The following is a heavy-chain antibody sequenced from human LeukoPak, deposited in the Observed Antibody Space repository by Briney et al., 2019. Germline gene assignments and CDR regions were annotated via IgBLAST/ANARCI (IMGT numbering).Heavy chain of an antibody. CDR1: GFTFSSFA. V-gene: IGHV3-23*01. CDR3: ANDCSVGVTMIRGPFDP. D-gene: IGHD3-10*01. CDR2: ISGSGGST. Sequence: AGGSLRLSCSASGFTFSSFAMSWVRQAPGKGLEWVSGISGSGGSTYYADSMKGRFTISRDNSKNTLYLQINSLRAEDTAVYYCANDCSVGVTMIRGPFDPWGQGTLVTVSS. J-gene: IGHJ5*02.